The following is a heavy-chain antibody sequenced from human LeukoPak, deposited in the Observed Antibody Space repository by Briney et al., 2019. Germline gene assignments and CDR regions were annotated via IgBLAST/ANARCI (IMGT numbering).Heavy chain of an antibody. Sequence: GGSLRLSCAASGFTFSSYSMNWVRKAPGKGLEWVSSISSSSSYIYYADSVKGRFTISRDNAKNSLYLQMNSLRAEDTAVYYSARAYYYGSGSKNTYYFDYWGQGTLVTVSS. CDR1: GFTFSSYS. D-gene: IGHD3-10*01. CDR2: ISSSSSYI. V-gene: IGHV3-21*01. CDR3: ARAYYYGSGSKNTYYFDY. J-gene: IGHJ4*02.